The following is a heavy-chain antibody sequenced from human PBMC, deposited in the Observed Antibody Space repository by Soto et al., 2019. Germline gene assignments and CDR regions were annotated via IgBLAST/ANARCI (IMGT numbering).Heavy chain of an antibody. D-gene: IGHD6-6*01. CDR1: GFTFSSYA. Sequence: ESVGGLVQPGGSLRLSCAASGFTFSSYAMSWVRQAPGKGLEWVSAISGSGGSTYYADSVKGRFTISRDNSKNTLYLQMNSLRAEDTAVYYCAKDRRGSSSYYYYGMDVWGQGTTVTVSS. V-gene: IGHV3-23*01. J-gene: IGHJ6*02. CDR2: ISGSGGST. CDR3: AKDRRGSSSYYYYGMDV.